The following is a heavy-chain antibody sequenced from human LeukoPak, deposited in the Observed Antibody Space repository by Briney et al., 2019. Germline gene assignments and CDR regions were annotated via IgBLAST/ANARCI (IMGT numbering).Heavy chain of an antibody. CDR2: INHSGST. Sequence: SETLSLTCAVYGGSFSGYYRSWIRQPPGKGLEWIGEINHSGSTNYNPSLKSRVTISVDTSKNQFSLKLSSVTAADTAVYYCARGLITYQLLHRRRFDPWGQGTLVTVSS. D-gene: IGHD2-2*01. V-gene: IGHV4-34*01. J-gene: IGHJ5*02. CDR1: GGSFSGYY. CDR3: ARGLITYQLLHRRRFDP.